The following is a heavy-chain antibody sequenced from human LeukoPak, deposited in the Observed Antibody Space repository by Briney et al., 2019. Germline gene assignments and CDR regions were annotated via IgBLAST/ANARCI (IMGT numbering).Heavy chain of an antibody. CDR3: ARDLPFLWIGESSMDV. V-gene: IGHV1-18*01. CDR2: SSAYNGDT. Sequence: ASVKVSCKASGYTFDSYGISWVRHAPGQGLEWMGWSSAYNGDTNYVQKFQGRVTMTTDTSTSTAYLELRSLRSDDTAVYFCARDLPFLWIGESSMDVWGKGTMVTVSS. CDR1: GYTFDSYG. J-gene: IGHJ6*04. D-gene: IGHD3-10*01.